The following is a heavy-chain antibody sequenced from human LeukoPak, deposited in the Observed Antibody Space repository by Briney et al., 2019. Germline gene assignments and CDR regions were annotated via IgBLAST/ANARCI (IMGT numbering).Heavy chain of an antibody. Sequence: GGSLRLSCAASGFTVSSNYMSWVRQAPGKGLEWVSVIYSGGSTYYADSVKGRFTISRDNAKNSLYLQMNSLRAEDTAVYYCASRRYCSSTSCYKFDYWGQGTLVTVSS. D-gene: IGHD2-2*02. V-gene: IGHV3-66*01. CDR2: IYSGGST. CDR1: GFTVSSNY. CDR3: ASRRYCSSTSCYKFDY. J-gene: IGHJ4*02.